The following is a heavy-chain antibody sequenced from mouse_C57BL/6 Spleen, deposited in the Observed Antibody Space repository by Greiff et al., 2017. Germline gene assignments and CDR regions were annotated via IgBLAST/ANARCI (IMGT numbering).Heavy chain of an antibody. D-gene: IGHD3-2*02. CDR3: ARGGKLRLQALFAY. J-gene: IGHJ3*01. CDR1: GYTFTSYW. V-gene: IGHV1-55*01. CDR2: IYPGSGST. Sequence: QVQLQQPGAELVKPGASVKMSCKASGYTFTSYWITWVKQRPGQGLEWIGDIYPGSGSTNYNEKFKSKATLTVDTSSSTAYIQLSSLTSEDSAVYSCARGGKLRLQALFAYGGQGTLVTGSA.